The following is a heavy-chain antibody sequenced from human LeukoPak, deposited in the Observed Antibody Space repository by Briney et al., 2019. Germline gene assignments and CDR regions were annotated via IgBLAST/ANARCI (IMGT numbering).Heavy chain of an antibody. J-gene: IGHJ4*02. CDR2: ISFDGSNK. D-gene: IGHD6-13*01. CDR1: GFTFSSYT. Sequence: GGSLRLSCAASGFTFSSYTIHWVCQPPGKGLEWVAVISFDGSNKYYADSVKGRFTISRDNSKNTLYLQMNSLRAEDTAVYYCARGVFSFDYWGQGTLVTVSS. V-gene: IGHV3-30-3*01. CDR3: ARGVFSFDY.